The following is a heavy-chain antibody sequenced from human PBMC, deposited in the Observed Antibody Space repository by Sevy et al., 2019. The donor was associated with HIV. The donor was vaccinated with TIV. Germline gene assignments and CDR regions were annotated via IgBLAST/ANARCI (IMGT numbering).Heavy chain of an antibody. CDR1: GGTFSSYA. CDR2: IIPIFGTA. Sequence: ASVKVSCKASGGTFSSYAISWVRQAPGQGLEWMGGIIPIFGTANYAQKFQGRVTITVDKSTSTAYMELSSLRSEDTAVYYCARRYYDSSGPVKAAAAFDIWGQGTMVTVSS. CDR3: ARRYYDSSGPVKAAAAFDI. V-gene: IGHV1-69*06. D-gene: IGHD3-22*01. J-gene: IGHJ3*02.